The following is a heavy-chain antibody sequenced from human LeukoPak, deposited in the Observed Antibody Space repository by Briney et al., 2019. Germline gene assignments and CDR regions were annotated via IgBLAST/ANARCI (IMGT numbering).Heavy chain of an antibody. CDR1: GGYFSGDY. Sequence: SETLSLTCAVSGGYFSGDYWTWIREPPGPGLGWIGEFNQSGSTDYNLSLNSRITISLDTSKNQCSPQLNSVTAADTAVYYCARDSGYCVTTSGSRGIGYMDVWGKGTTVTVSS. CDR3: ARDSGYCVTTSGSRGIGYMDV. D-gene: IGHD2-2*01. J-gene: IGHJ6*03. CDR2: FNQSGST. V-gene: IGHV4-34*01.